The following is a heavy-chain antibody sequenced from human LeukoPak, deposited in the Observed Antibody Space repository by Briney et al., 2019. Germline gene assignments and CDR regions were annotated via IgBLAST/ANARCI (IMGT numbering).Heavy chain of an antibody. CDR3: SGSLHY. Sequence: GGSLRLSCAVSGFSISNYWMNWVRQAPGKGLEWVANIKQDGSDKYYVDSVKGRFTISRDNAKNSVFLQMNSLRAEDTAVYYCSGSLHYWGQGTLVTVSS. V-gene: IGHV3-7*05. CDR1: GFSISNYW. J-gene: IGHJ4*02. CDR2: IKQDGSDK. D-gene: IGHD6-25*01.